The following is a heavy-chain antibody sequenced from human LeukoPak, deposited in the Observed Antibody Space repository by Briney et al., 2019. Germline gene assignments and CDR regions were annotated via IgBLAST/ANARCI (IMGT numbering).Heavy chain of an antibody. Sequence: PGRSLRLSCAASGFTFSSYGMHWVRQAPGKGLEWVAVISYDGSNKYYADSVKGRFTISRDNSKNTLYLQMNSLRTEDTAVYYCATLAEHDAFDIWGQGTMVTVSS. J-gene: IGHJ3*02. D-gene: IGHD1/OR15-1a*01. CDR2: ISYDGSNK. V-gene: IGHV3-30*03. CDR1: GFTFSSYG. CDR3: ATLAEHDAFDI.